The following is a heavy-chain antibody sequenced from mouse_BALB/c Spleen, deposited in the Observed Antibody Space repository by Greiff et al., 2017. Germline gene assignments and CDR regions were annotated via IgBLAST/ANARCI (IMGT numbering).Heavy chain of an antibody. J-gene: IGHJ3*01. Sequence: VQVVESGPGLVAPSQSLSITCTVSGFSLTSYGVSWVRQPPGKGLEWLGVIWGDGSTNYHSALISRLSISKDNSKSQVFLKLNSLQTDDTATYYCAKEAVYYDYDGFAYWGQGTLVTVSA. CDR1: GFSLTSYG. V-gene: IGHV2-3*01. CDR2: IWGDGST. CDR3: AKEAVYYDYDGFAY. D-gene: IGHD2-4*01.